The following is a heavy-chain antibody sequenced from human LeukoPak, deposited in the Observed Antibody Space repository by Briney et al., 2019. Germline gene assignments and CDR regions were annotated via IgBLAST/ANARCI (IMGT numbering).Heavy chain of an antibody. CDR1: GGSISSYY. V-gene: IGHV4-4*07. Sequence: SETLSLTCTVSGGSISSYYLSWIRQPAGKGLEWIGRIYTSGSTNYNPSLKSRVTISVDTSKNQFSLKLSSVTAADTAVYYCARFYGSGSRGGDAFDIWGQGTMVTVSS. CDR3: ARFYGSGSRGGDAFDI. D-gene: IGHD3-10*01. CDR2: IYTSGST. J-gene: IGHJ3*02.